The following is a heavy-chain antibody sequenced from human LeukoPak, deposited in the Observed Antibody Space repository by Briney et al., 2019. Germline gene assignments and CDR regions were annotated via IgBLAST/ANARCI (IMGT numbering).Heavy chain of an antibody. V-gene: IGHV3-7*01. D-gene: IGHD6-13*01. CDR1: GFTFSGYW. Sequence: GGSLRLSCAASGFTFSGYWMSWVRQAPGKGLEWEANINQDGSEKYYVDSVKGRFTISRDNAKNSLLLQMGSLRVEDTAVYYCARESTAGYNSSWYGFRNWGQGTLVSVSS. CDR2: INQDGSEK. J-gene: IGHJ1*01. CDR3: ARESTAGYNSSWYGFRN.